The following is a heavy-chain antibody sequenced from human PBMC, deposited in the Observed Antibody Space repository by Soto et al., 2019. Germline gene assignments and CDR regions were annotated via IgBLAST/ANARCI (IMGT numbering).Heavy chain of an antibody. D-gene: IGHD5-12*01. CDR2: ISGSGGST. Sequence: PGGSLRLSCAASGFTFSSYAMSWVRQAPGKGLEWVSAISGSGGSTYYADSVKGRFTISRDNSKNTLYLQMNSLRAEDTAVYYCARDRSADINAFDIWGQGTMVTVSS. J-gene: IGHJ3*02. CDR1: GFTFSSYA. V-gene: IGHV3-23*01. CDR3: ARDRSADINAFDI.